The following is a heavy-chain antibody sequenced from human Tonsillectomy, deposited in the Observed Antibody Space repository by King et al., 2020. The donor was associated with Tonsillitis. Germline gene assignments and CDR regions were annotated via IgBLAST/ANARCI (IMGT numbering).Heavy chain of an antibody. CDR3: ARGGYDFWSGYWTARFDY. CDR1: GGTFSSYA. CDR2: IIPIFGTA. J-gene: IGHJ4*02. D-gene: IGHD3-3*01. Sequence: QLVQSGAEVKKPGSSVKVSCKASGGTFSSYAISWVRHAPGQGLEWMGGIIPIFGTANYAQKFQGRVTITADESTSTAYMELSSLRSEDTAVYYCARGGYDFWSGYWTARFDYWGQGTLVTVSS. V-gene: IGHV1-69*12.